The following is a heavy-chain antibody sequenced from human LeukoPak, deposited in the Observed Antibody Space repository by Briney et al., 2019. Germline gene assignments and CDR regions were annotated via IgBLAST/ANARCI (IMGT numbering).Heavy chain of an antibody. CDR3: ARDNAQQLADTYYYYYGMDV. D-gene: IGHD6-13*01. CDR1: GFTFSSYS. CDR2: ISSSNSYI. Sequence: GGSLRLSCAASGFTFSSYSMNWVRQAPGKGLEWVSSISSSNSYIYYADSVKGRFTISRDNAKNSLYLQMNSLRAEDTAVYYCARDNAQQLADTYYYYYGMDVWGQGTTVTVSS. V-gene: IGHV3-21*01. J-gene: IGHJ6*02.